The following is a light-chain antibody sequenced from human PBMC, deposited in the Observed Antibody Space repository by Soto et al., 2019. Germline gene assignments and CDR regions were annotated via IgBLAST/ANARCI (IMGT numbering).Light chain of an antibody. CDR2: DAS. Sequence: DLQMTQSPSTLSASVGDRVTITCRARQTISIWLAWYQQKPGKAPKLLIYDASILESGAPSRFSGSGSGTEFTLTISSLQPDDFATYYCQQYNSYRTFGQGTKVDIK. CDR3: QQYNSYRT. J-gene: IGKJ1*01. CDR1: QTISIW. V-gene: IGKV1-5*01.